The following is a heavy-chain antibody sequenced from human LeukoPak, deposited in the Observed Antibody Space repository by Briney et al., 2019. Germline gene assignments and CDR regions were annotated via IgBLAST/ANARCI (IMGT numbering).Heavy chain of an antibody. D-gene: IGHD1-1*01. CDR1: GGSIGTYY. Sequence: RPSETLSLTCTVSGGSIGTYYWNWLRQPAGKGLEWIGRIYTSGSTNYNASLKSRVTLSLDTSKNQFSLKLTSVTAADTAVYYCARWITTQGTFDIWAQGTMVTVSS. J-gene: IGHJ3*02. V-gene: IGHV4-4*07. CDR3: ARWITTQGTFDI. CDR2: IYTSGST.